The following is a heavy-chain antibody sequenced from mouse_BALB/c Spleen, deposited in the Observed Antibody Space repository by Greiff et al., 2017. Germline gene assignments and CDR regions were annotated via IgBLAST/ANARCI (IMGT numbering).Heavy chain of an antibody. D-gene: IGHD2-2*01. J-gene: IGHJ2*01. V-gene: IGHV5-12-2*01. CDR2: ISNGGGST. CDR1: GFTFSSYT. Sequence: DVKLVESGGGLVQPGGSLKLSCAASGFTFSSYTMSWVRQTPEKRLEWVAYISNGGGSTYYPDTVKGRFTISRDNAKNTLYLQMSSLKSEDTAMYYCASYGYDVGDWGQGTTLTVSS. CDR3: ASYGYDVGD.